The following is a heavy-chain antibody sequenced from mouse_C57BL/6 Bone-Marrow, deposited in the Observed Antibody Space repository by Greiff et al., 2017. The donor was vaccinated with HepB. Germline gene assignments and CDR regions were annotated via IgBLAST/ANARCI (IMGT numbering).Heavy chain of an antibody. Sequence: QVQLQQPGAELVKPGASVKMSCKASGYTFTSYWITWVKQRPGQGLEWIGDIYPGSGSTNYNEKLKSKATLTVDTSSSTAYMQLSSLTSEDSAVYYCARRTIYYDSAYWGQGTTLTVSS. CDR1: GYTFTSYW. CDR2: IYPGSGST. CDR3: ARRTIYYDSAY. V-gene: IGHV1-55*01. D-gene: IGHD2-4*01. J-gene: IGHJ2*01.